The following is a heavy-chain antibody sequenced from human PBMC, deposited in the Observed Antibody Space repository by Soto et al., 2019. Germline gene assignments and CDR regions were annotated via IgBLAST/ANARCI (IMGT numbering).Heavy chain of an antibody. V-gene: IGHV4-31*03. CDR3: ARENYRSKVSDY. D-gene: IGHD1-26*01. Sequence: PSETLSLTCSVSGGSISSSRYYWGWIRQPPGKGLEWIGYIYYSGSTYYNPSLKSRVTISVDTSKNQFSLKLSSVTAADTAVYYCARENYRSKVSDYWGQGTLVTVSS. CDR2: IYYSGST. J-gene: IGHJ4*02. CDR1: GGSISSSRYY.